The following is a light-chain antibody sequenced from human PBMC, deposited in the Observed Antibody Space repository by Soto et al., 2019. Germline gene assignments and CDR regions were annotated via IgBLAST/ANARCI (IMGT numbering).Light chain of an antibody. V-gene: IGLV1-44*01. CDR2: SND. CDR3: AGWDDSLIGPV. CDR1: SSNIGSHS. Sequence: QTVVTQPPSASGTPGQRVTISCSGSSSNIGSHSVNWYQQLPRTAPKLLIYSNDQRPSGVPDRFSGSKSGTSASLAISGLQSEDEADYYCAGWDDSLIGPVFGGGTKLTVL. J-gene: IGLJ3*02.